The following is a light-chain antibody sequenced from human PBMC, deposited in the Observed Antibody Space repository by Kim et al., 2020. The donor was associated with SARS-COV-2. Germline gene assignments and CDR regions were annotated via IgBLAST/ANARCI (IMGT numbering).Light chain of an antibody. J-gene: IGKJ2*01. V-gene: IGKV3-11*01. CDR1: QSISSD. Sequence: EVVLTQSPATLSLSPGERATLSCRASQSISSDLAWYQHKPGQAPRLLIYAASNRATGIPARFSGSGSGTDFTLTISGLEPEDFAVYYCQQRSNWPLYTFGQGTKLEF. CDR3: QQRSNWPLYT. CDR2: AAS.